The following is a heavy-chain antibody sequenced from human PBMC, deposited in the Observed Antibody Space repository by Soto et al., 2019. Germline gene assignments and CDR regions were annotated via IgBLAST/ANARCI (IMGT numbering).Heavy chain of an antibody. Sequence: PSETLSLTCTVSGDYISSYHWSWIRQPPGKGLERVGFIYSSGNTNYNHSLKSRVTISTDTSKKQFSLKLTSVTAADTAVYYCARAAVPATCCAFDIWGQGTMVTVSS. J-gene: IGHJ3*02. CDR2: IYSSGNT. CDR3: ARAAVPATCCAFDI. D-gene: IGHD1-26*01. CDR1: GDYISSYH. V-gene: IGHV4-59*01.